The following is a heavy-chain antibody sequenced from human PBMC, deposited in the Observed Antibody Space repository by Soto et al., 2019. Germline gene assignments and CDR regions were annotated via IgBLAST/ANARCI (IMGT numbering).Heavy chain of an antibody. CDR2: ISGSGGST. D-gene: IGHD6-13*01. Sequence: EVQLLESGGGLVQPGGSLRLSCAASGFTFSSYAMSWVRQAPGKGLEWVSAISGSGGSTYYADSVNGRFTISRDNSKNTLYLQMNSLRAEDTAVYYCAKVGYISSSFGMDVWGQGTTVTVSS. V-gene: IGHV3-23*01. CDR1: GFTFSSYA. CDR3: AKVGYISSSFGMDV. J-gene: IGHJ6*02.